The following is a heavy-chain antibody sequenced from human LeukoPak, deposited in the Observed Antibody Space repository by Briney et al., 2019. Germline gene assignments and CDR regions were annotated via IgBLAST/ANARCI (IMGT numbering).Heavy chain of an antibody. CDR2: ISSSGST. CDR1: GDSISSGDYY. D-gene: IGHD2-21*02. CDR3: ARSLVVVTAIPTYYYYYMDV. V-gene: IGHV4-61*02. Sequence: SQTLSLTCTVSGDSISSGDYYWSWIRQPAGKGLEWIGRISSSGSTNYNPSLKSRVTISVDTSKNQFSLKLSSVTAADTAVYYCARSLVVVTAIPTYYYYYMDVWGKGTTVTISS. J-gene: IGHJ6*03.